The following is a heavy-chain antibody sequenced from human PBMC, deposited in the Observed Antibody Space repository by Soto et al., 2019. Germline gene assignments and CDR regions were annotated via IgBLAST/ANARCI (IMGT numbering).Heavy chain of an antibody. CDR2: IYPGDSDT. V-gene: IGHV5-51*01. D-gene: IGHD1-26*01. CDR3: GRHRAYSGSYGLTGDAFDI. J-gene: IGHJ3*02. CDR1: GYSFTSYW. Sequence: EVQLVQSGAEVKKPGESLKISCKGSGYSFTSYWIGWVRQMPGKGLEWMGIIYPGDSDTRYSPSFQGQVTISADKSISTAYLQWSSLQASDTAMYYCGRHRAYSGSYGLTGDAFDIWGQGTMVTVSS.